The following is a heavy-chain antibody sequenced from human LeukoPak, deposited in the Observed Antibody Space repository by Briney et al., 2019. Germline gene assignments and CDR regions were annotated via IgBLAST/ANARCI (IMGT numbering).Heavy chain of an antibody. D-gene: IGHD1-1*01. CDR1: GYAFTGYY. CDR3: ARGERRRLDYFDY. Sequence: GASVKVSCKASGYAFTGYYIHWVRQAPGQGLEWMGWINPRSGASQYSQNFQGRVTMTRDTSMSTAYMELSSLRSEDTAVYYCARGERRRLDYFDYWGQGTLVTVSS. CDR2: INPRSGAS. J-gene: IGHJ4*02. V-gene: IGHV1-2*02.